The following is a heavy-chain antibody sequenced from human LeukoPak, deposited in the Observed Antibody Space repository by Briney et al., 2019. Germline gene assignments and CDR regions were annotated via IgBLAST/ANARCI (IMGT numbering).Heavy chain of an antibody. V-gene: IGHV3-30-3*01. J-gene: IGHJ4*02. CDR3: ARVYCSSTSCFLYYFDY. CDR1: GFTFSSYA. Sequence: GGSLRLSCAASGFTFSSYAMHWVRQAPGKGLEWVAVISYDGSNKYYADSVKGRFTISRDNSKNTLYLQMNSLRAEDTAVYYCARVYCSSTSCFLYYFDYWGQGTLVTVSS. CDR2: ISYDGSNK. D-gene: IGHD2-2*01.